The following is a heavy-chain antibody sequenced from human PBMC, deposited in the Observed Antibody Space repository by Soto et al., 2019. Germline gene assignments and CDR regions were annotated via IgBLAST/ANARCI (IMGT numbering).Heavy chain of an antibody. D-gene: IGHD3-22*01. CDR3: ARQRSDRSGYNGGYHNY. CDR2: ISPSGGTT. V-gene: IGHV1-46*01. Sequence: QVQLVQSGAEVKKPGASVKVSCKASGYTFTTYYIQWVRQAPGQGLEWMGVISPSGGTTTYAQKFKGRVTMTRDTSTSTVHMELSRLRSEDTAVYYCARQRSDRSGYNGGYHNYWGQGTLVTVSS. J-gene: IGHJ4*02. CDR1: GYTFTTYY.